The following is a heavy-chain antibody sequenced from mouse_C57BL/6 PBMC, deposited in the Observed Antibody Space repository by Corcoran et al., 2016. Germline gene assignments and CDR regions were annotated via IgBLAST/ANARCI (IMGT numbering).Heavy chain of an antibody. V-gene: IGHV1-26*01. Sequence: EVQLQQSGPELVKPGASVKISCKASGYTFTDYYMNWVKQSHGKSLEWIGDINPNNGGTSYNQKFKGKATLTVDKSSSTAYMELRSLTSEDSAVYYCASSYYYGSSYYFGYWGQGTTLTVSS. CDR3: ASSYYYGSSYYFGY. D-gene: IGHD1-1*01. CDR2: INPNNGGT. J-gene: IGHJ2*01. CDR1: GYTFTDYY.